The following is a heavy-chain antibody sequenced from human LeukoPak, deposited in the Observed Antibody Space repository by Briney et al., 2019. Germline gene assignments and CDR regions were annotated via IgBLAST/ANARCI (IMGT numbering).Heavy chain of an antibody. J-gene: IGHJ6*02. Sequence: GGSLRLSCAASGFTFSSYSMNWVRQAPGKGLEWVSSISSSSSYIYYADSVKGRFTISRDNAENSLYLQMNSLRAEDTALYYCAKESRIAARPGSYYYYGMDVWGQGTTVTVSS. CDR2: ISSSSSYI. D-gene: IGHD6-6*01. CDR1: GFTFSSYS. V-gene: IGHV3-21*04. CDR3: AKESRIAARPGSYYYYGMDV.